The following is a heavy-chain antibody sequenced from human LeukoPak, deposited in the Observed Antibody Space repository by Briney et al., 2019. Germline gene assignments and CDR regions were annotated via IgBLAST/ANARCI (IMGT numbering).Heavy chain of an antibody. J-gene: IGHJ4*02. CDR2: ISGSGGST. Sequence: GGSLRLSYAASGFTFSSYAMSWVRQAPGKGLEWVSAISGSGGSTYYADSVKGRFTISRDNPKNTLYLQMNSLRAEDTAVYYCAKHSSGWWYFDYWGQGTLVTVSS. CDR1: GFTFSSYA. CDR3: AKHSSGWWYFDY. D-gene: IGHD6-19*01. V-gene: IGHV3-23*01.